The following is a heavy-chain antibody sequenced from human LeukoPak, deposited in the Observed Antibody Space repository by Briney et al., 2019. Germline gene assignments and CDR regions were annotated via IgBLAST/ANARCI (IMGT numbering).Heavy chain of an antibody. J-gene: IGHJ4*02. CDR3: ARGIAVVLAVSFDY. CDR2: INHSGST. D-gene: IGHD2-2*01. V-gene: IGHV4-39*07. CDR1: GGSISSSSYY. Sequence: SETLSLTCTVSGGSISSSSYYWSWIRQPPGKGLEWIGEINHSGSTNYNPSLKSRVTISVDTSKNQFSLKLSSVTAADTAVYYCARGIAVVLAVSFDYWGQGTLVTVSS.